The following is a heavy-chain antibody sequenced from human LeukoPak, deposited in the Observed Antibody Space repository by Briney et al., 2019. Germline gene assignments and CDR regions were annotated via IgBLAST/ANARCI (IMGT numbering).Heavy chain of an antibody. Sequence: PGGSLRLSCAASEFTFSSYTMNWVRQAPGKGLEWVSYISTSGSTMSYADAVKGRFAISRNNAKNSLYLQMNSLRDEDTAVYSCAKNRPEWGGEEAFDIWGRGKMVTVSS. CDR3: AKNRPEWGGEEAFDI. J-gene: IGHJ3*02. CDR2: ISTSGSTM. V-gene: IGHV3-48*02. CDR1: EFTFSSYT. D-gene: IGHD3-16*01.